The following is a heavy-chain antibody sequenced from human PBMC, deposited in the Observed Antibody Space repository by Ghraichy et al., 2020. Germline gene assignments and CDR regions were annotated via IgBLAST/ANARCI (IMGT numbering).Heavy chain of an antibody. CDR3: STSPRADRGNY. D-gene: IGHD3-10*01. V-gene: IGHV3-74*01. CDR1: GLTFSSYW. Sequence: GGSLRLSCAASGLTFSSYWMHWVRQAPGKGLEWVSHIKTDGSTTNYADSVRGRFTISRDNAKNTLYLQMNSLRADDTAVYYCSTSPRADRGNYWGQGTLVTVYS. CDR2: IKTDGSTT. J-gene: IGHJ4*02.